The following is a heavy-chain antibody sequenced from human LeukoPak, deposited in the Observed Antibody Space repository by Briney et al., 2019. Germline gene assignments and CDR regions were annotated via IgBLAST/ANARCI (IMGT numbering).Heavy chain of an antibody. D-gene: IGHD5-18*01. CDR2: INTNTGNP. Sequence: GASVKVSCKASGYIFTGYYMHWVRQAPGQGLEWMGWINTNTGNPTYAQGFTGRFVFSLDTSVSTAYLQISSLKAEDTAVYYCARELGVTAMDMVPYDYWGQGTLVTVSS. J-gene: IGHJ4*02. CDR1: GYIFTGYY. CDR3: ARELGVTAMDMVPYDY. V-gene: IGHV7-4-1*02.